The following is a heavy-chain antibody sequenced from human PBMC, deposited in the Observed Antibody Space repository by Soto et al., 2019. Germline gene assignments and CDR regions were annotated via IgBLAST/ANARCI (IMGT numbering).Heavy chain of an antibody. J-gene: IGHJ4*02. CDR1: GGSFSGYY. CDR3: ARGSTGY. D-gene: IGHD3-9*01. CDR2: INHSGST. Sequence: SETLSLTCAVYGGSFSGYYWSWIRQPPGKGLEWIGEINHSGSTNYNPSLKSRVTISVDTSKNQFSLKLSSVTAADTAVYSCARGSTGYWGQGTLVTVSS. V-gene: IGHV4-34*01.